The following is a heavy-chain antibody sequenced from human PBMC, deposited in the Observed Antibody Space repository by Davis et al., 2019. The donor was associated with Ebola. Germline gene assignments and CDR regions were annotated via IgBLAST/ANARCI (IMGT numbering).Heavy chain of an antibody. CDR3: ASRGYNYGYTAFDI. D-gene: IGHD5-18*01. CDR1: GFTFNKYE. J-gene: IGHJ3*02. CDR2: ISSRSTTI. V-gene: IGHV3-48*03. Sequence: GESLKISCAASGFTFNKYEMNWVRQAPGKGLEWVSYISSRSTTIYYADSVKGRFTISRDNAKNSLYLQMNSLRAEDTAVYYCASRGYNYGYTAFDIWGQGTMVTVSS.